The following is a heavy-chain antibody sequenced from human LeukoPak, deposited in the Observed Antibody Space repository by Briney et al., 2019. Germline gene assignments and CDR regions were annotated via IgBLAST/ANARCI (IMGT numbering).Heavy chain of an antibody. CDR3: ARDRIVATIFDS. CDR2: ISAYNGNT. J-gene: IGHJ4*02. D-gene: IGHD5-12*01. V-gene: IGHV1-18*01. Sequence: ASGKVSCKASGYTFTSYGMSWVRQAPGQGVERMGWISAYNGNTNYAQKLQGRVTMTTDTSTSTAYMELRSLRSDDTAVYYCARDRIVATIFDSWGQGTLLTVSS. CDR1: GYTFTSYG.